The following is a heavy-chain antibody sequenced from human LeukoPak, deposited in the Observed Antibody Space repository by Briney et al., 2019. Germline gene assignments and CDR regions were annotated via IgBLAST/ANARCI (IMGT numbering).Heavy chain of an antibody. CDR1: GYTFTGYY. J-gene: IGHJ5*02. Sequence: ASVKVSCKASGYTFTGYYMHWVRQAPGQGLEWMGWINPNSGGTNYAQKFQGRVTMTRDTSISTAYMELSRLRSDDTAVYYCARVTSTYHYDNSGLGRTVWFDPWGQGTLVTVSS. D-gene: IGHD3-22*01. CDR3: ARVTSTYHYDNSGLGRTVWFDP. CDR2: INPNSGGT. V-gene: IGHV1-2*02.